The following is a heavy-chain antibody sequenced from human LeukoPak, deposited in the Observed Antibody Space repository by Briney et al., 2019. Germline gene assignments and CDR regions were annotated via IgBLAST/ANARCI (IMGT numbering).Heavy chain of an antibody. CDR3: ARDPRKSVVPANWFDP. CDR2: IKQDGSEK. V-gene: IGHV3-7*04. J-gene: IGHJ5*02. D-gene: IGHD2-21*02. Sequence: PGGSLRLSCAASGFTFSSYWMSWVRQAPGKGLEWVANIKQDGSEKYYVGSVKGRFTISRDNAENSLFLQMNSLRAEDTAVYYCARDPRKSVVPANWFDPWGQGTLVTVSS. CDR1: GFTFSSYW.